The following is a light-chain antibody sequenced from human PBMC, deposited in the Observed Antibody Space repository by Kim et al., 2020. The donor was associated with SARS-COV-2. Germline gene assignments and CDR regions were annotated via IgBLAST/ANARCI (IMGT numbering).Light chain of an antibody. V-gene: IGLV3-19*01. CDR3: NSRDSSGDHLV. CDR1: SLRTYY. Sequence: SSELTQDPALSVALGQTVRITCQGDSLRTYYASWYKQRPGQAPVLVMYGENNRPSGIPDRFSGSNSGSTASLTIVGTQAEDEGDYYCNSRDSSGDHLVFG. J-gene: IGLJ3*02. CDR2: GEN.